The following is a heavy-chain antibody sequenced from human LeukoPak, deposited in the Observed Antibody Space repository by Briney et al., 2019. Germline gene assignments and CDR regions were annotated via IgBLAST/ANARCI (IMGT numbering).Heavy chain of an antibody. D-gene: IGHD6-19*01. V-gene: IGHV3-48*03. J-gene: IGHJ4*02. CDR1: GFTFSSYE. CDR3: ARDRPGIAVAGPIDY. Sequence: PGGSLRLSCAASGFTFSSYEMNWVRQAPGKGLEWVSYISSSGSTIYYADSVKGRFTFSRDNAKNSLYLQMNSLRAEDTAVYYCARDRPGIAVAGPIDYWGQGTLVTVSS. CDR2: ISSSGSTI.